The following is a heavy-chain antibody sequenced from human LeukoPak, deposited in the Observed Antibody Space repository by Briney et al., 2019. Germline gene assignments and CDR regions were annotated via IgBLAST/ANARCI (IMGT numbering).Heavy chain of an antibody. J-gene: IGHJ5*02. V-gene: IGHV3-21*01. CDR1: GFTFSSYS. CDR2: ISSSSSYI. Sequence: PGGSLRLSCTASGFTFSSYSMNWVRQAPGKGLEWVSSISSSSSYIYYADSVKGRFTISRDNAKNSLYLQMNSLRAEDTAVYYCARDYAGPRSWYGGWFDPWGQGTLVTVSS. CDR3: ARDYAGPRSWYGGWFDP. D-gene: IGHD6-13*01.